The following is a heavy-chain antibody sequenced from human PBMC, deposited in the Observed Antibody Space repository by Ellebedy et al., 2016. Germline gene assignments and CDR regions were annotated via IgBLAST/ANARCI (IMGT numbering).Heavy chain of an antibody. CDR3: ATQYGDGGY. D-gene: IGHD4-17*01. J-gene: IGHJ4*02. CDR2: IYSGDNT. CDR1: GFTVSNNY. Sequence: GGSLRLSXVASGFTVSNNYMSWARQAPGKGLEWVSVIYSGDNTRYADSVKDRFTISKDNSKNTLYLQMNSLRVEDTAVYYCATQYGDGGYWGQGTLVTVSS. V-gene: IGHV3-66*04.